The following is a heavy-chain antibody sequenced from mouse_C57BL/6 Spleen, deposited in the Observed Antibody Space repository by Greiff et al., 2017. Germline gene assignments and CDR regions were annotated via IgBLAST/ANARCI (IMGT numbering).Heavy chain of an antibody. Sequence: EVKLQESGEGLVKPAGSLSLSCAASGFTFSSYAVSWVRQSPEKRLEWVAYISSGGGYIYYAAAVTGRFTISRDNARNTVYLQMSSLKSEDTAMYYCTRGRRPYIDVWGTGTTVTVSS. V-gene: IGHV5-9-1*02. CDR3: TRGRRPYIDV. J-gene: IGHJ1*03. CDR1: GFTFSSYA. CDR2: ISSGGGYI.